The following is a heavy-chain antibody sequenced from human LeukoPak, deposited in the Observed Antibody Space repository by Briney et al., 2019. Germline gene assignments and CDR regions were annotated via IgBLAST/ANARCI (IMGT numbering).Heavy chain of an antibody. CDR2: ISHTGGI. Sequence: SETLSLTCAVYGGSFSGHSWSWIRQAPGKGLEWIGEISHTGGINYNPSLKSRVTISADTSKNQFSLRLTSVTAADTAVYYCARHVHVSMIVVILSDYFDYWGRGTLVSVSS. CDR3: ARHVHVSMIVVILSDYFDY. V-gene: IGHV4-34*01. J-gene: IGHJ4*02. CDR1: GGSFSGHS. D-gene: IGHD3-22*01.